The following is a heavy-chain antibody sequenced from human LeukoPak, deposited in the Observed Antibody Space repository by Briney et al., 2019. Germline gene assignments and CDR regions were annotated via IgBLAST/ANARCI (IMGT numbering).Heavy chain of an antibody. CDR1: GFTFSSHA. V-gene: IGHV3-30-3*01. Sequence: GGSLRLSCAASGFTFSSHAMHWVRQAPGEGLGWVAVMSYDGTSAYYADSARGRFTISRDHSQNMLYLHMTSLRDEDTALSYCVRVRRDGNNLAYHFDFWGEGTLVTVSS. J-gene: IGHJ4*02. CDR2: MSYDGTSA. CDR3: VRVRRDGNNLAYHFDF. D-gene: IGHD5-24*01.